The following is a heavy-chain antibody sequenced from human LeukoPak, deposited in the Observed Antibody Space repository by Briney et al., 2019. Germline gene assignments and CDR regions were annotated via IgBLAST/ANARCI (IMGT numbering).Heavy chain of an antibody. Sequence: SETLSLTCAVYGGSFSGYYWSWIRQPPGKGLEWIGYISYRGNTNYNPSLRSRVSISADMSKNQFSLKMSSVTAADTAIYYCARLGGTFHELYFYYMDVWGKGTTVTISS. CDR1: GGSFSGYY. V-gene: IGHV4-34*10. D-gene: IGHD2-15*01. CDR3: ARLGGTFHELYFYYMDV. J-gene: IGHJ6*03. CDR2: ISYRGNT.